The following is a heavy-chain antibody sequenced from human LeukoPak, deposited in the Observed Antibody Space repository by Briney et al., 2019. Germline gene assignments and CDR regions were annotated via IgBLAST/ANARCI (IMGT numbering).Heavy chain of an antibody. CDR1: GYTFTSYY. Sequence: ASVKVSCKASGYTFTSYYMHWVRQAPGQGLEWMGIINPSGGSTSYAQKFQGRVTMTRDMSTSTVYMELSSLRSEDTAVYYCARAGASAVVIYAPEMNWFDPWGQGTLVTVSS. J-gene: IGHJ5*02. V-gene: IGHV1-46*01. CDR2: INPSGGST. D-gene: IGHD4-23*01. CDR3: ARAGASAVVIYAPEMNWFDP.